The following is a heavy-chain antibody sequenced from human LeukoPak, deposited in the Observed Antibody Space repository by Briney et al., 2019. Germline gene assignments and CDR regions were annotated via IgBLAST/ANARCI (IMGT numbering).Heavy chain of an antibody. CDR1: GFTSSNAW. D-gene: IGHD4-17*01. J-gene: IGHJ6*02. Sequence: AGGSLRLSCAASGFTSSNAWMSWVRQAPGKGPEWLGRIKSKTDGGTIDYAAPVKGRFTISRDDSETTLYLQMNSLKPEDTAVYYCTTTTVTKDGLDVWGQGTTVTVSS. CDR3: TTTTVTKDGLDV. CDR2: IKSKTDGGTI. V-gene: IGHV3-15*01.